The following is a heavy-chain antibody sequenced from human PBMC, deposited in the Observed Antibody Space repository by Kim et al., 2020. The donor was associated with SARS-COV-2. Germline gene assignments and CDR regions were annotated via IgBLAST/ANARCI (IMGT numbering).Heavy chain of an antibody. D-gene: IGHD6-6*01. CDR1: GYSFTSYW. J-gene: IGHJ6*02. V-gene: IGHV5-51*01. CDR3: ARLQEASSSSSYYYYYGMDV. CDR2: IYPGDSDT. Sequence: GESLKISCKGSGYSFTSYWIGWVRQMPGKGLEWMGIIYPGDSDTRYSPSFQGQVTISADKSISTAYLQWSSLKASDTAMYYCARLQEASSSSSYYYYYGMDVWGQGTTVTVSS.